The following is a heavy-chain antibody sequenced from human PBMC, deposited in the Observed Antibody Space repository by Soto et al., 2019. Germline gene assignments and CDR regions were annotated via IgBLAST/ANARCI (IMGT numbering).Heavy chain of an antibody. CDR2: ISAYTGNT. D-gene: IGHD2-2*02. Sequence: ASVKVSCKASGGTFSSYAISWVRQAPGQGLEWMGWISAYTGNTNYAQKLQGRVTMTTDTSTSTAYMELRSLRSDDTAVYYCARDLPTSSYCSSTSCYRWFDHWGQGTLVTVSS. CDR1: GGTFSSYA. V-gene: IGHV1-18*01. CDR3: ARDLPTSSYCSSTSCYRWFDH. J-gene: IGHJ5*02.